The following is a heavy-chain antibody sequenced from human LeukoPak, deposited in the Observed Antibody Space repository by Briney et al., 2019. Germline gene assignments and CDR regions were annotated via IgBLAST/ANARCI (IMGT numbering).Heavy chain of an antibody. V-gene: IGHV3-30-3*01. CDR2: ISYDGSNK. CDR3: ARWVAAAGSDY. D-gene: IGHD6-13*01. J-gene: IGHJ4*02. CDR1: EFTFSDYY. Sequence: GGSLRLSCAASEFTFSDYYMSWVRPAPGKGLEWVAVISYDGSNKYYADSVKGRFTISRDNSKNTLYLQMNSLRAEDTAVYYCARWVAAAGSDYWGQGTLVTVSS.